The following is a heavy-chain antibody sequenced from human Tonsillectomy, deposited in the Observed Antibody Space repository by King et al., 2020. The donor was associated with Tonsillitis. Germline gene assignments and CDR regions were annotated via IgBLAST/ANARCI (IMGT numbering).Heavy chain of an antibody. V-gene: IGHV3-23*04. CDR2: VRCSGGST. J-gene: IGHJ4*02. Sequence: VQLVESGGGLVQRGGSLRLSCAVSGFTFRTYAMSLVRHAPGKGLEWVSAVRCSGGSTWYGDSVKGRFTSSRENSKNTLYLQMNSLRAEDTAVYYCAKETSRSYGDYWGQGTLVIVSS. D-gene: IGHD1-26*01. CDR1: GFTFRTYA. CDR3: AKETSRSYGDY.